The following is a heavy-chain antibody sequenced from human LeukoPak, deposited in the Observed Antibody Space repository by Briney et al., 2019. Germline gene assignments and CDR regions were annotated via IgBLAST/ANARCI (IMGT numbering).Heavy chain of an antibody. CDR2: INPNSGGT. Sequence: ASVKVSCKASGYTFTGYYMHWVRQAPGQGLVWMGWINPNSGGTNYAQKFQGRVTMTRDTSISTAYMELSRLRSDDTAVYYCARGGPMIVVGTADYWGQGTLVTVSS. CDR1: GYTFTGYY. D-gene: IGHD3-22*01. V-gene: IGHV1-2*02. J-gene: IGHJ4*02. CDR3: ARGGPMIVVGTADY.